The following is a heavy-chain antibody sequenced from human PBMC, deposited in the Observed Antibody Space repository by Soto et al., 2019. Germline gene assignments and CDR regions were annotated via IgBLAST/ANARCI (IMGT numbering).Heavy chain of an antibody. CDR3: ARRRVRFGRSYGMDV. CDR2: IYPGDSDT. CDR1: GYSITSYW. V-gene: IGHV5-51*01. Sequence: GEFQKISSKGSGYSITSYWSGWVRQMPGKGLEWMGIIYPGDSDTRYSPSFQGQVTISADKSISTAYLQWSSLKASDTAMYYCARRRVRFGRSYGMDVWGQGTTVTVSS. D-gene: IGHD3-16*01. J-gene: IGHJ6*02.